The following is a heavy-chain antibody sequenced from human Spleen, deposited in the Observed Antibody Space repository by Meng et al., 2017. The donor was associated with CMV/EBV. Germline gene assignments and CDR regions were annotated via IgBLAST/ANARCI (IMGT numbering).Heavy chain of an antibody. D-gene: IGHD1-26*01. V-gene: IGHV4-39*01. Sequence: SETLSLTCTVSGGSISSSSYYWVWIRQTPGKGLEWIGSIFYSGSTFYNPSLKSQVTISVDTSKNQFSLKLNSVTAADTAVYYCARQLGGSYYNYWGQGTLVTVSS. CDR3: ARQLGGSYYNY. CDR2: IFYSGST. CDR1: GGSISSSSYY. J-gene: IGHJ4*02.